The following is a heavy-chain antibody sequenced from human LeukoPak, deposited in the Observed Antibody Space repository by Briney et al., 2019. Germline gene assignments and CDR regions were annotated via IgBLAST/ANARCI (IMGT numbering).Heavy chain of an antibody. J-gene: IGHJ6*03. CDR1: GFTFSNYW. Sequence: PGGSLRLSRAASGFTFSNYWMTWVRQAPGKGLEWAADIKQDGSEKLYVKSVRGRFTISRDNAKMSLFLQMNSLRAEDTAVYYCARDNGVVHGVYYMDVWGKGTTVTVS. CDR3: ARDNGVVHGVYYMDV. D-gene: IGHD3-3*01. V-gene: IGHV3-7*01. CDR2: IKQDGSEK.